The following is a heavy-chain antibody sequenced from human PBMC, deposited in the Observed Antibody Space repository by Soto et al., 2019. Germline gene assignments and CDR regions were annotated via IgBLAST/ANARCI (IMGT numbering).Heavy chain of an antibody. D-gene: IGHD3-22*01. CDR1: GYTFTGYY. J-gene: IGHJ4*02. V-gene: IGHV1-2*02. CDR2: INPNSGGT. Sequence: QVQLVQSGAEVKKPGASVKVSCKASGYTFTGYYMHWVRQAPGQGLEWMGWINPNSGGTNYAQKFQGRVTMTRDTSISTAYMELSWLRSDDTAVYYCARMQDYYDSSGYQTEVADYWGQGTLVTVSS. CDR3: ARMQDYYDSSGYQTEVADY.